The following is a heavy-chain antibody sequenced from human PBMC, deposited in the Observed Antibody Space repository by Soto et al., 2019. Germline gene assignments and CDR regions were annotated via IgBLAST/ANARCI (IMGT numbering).Heavy chain of an antibody. CDR2: IYYSGST. D-gene: IGHD3-10*01. V-gene: IGHV4-31*03. CDR1: GGSISSGGYY. Sequence: SETLSLTCTVSGGSISSGGYYWSWIRQHPGKGLEWIGYIYYSGSTYYNPSLKSRVTISVDTSKNQFSLKLSSVTTADTAVYYCASLTMVRGVITPIYNWGQGTLVTVSS. CDR3: ASLTMVRGVITPIYN. J-gene: IGHJ4*02.